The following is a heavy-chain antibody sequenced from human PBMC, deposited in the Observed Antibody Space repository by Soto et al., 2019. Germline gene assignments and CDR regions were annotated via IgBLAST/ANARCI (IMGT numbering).Heavy chain of an antibody. CDR3: ARVNYDAWSGYLNLGYYYYRMDV. V-gene: IGHV1-8*01. CDR2: MNPNSGNT. Sequence: GASVKVSCKASGYTFTSYDINWVRQATGQGLEWMGWMNPNSGNTGYAQKFQGRVTMTRNTSISTAYMELSSLRSEDTAVYYCARVNYDAWSGYLNLGYYYYRMDVWGQGTTVTVPS. CDR1: GYTFTSYD. D-gene: IGHD3-3*01. J-gene: IGHJ6*02.